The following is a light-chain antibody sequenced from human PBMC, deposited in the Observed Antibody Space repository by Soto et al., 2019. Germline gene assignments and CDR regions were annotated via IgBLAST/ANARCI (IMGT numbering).Light chain of an antibody. CDR1: NIGSKS. J-gene: IGLJ2*01. CDR2: SDP. V-gene: IGLV3-21*04. Sequence: SSELTQPPSVSGSPGKSARISCGGNNIGSKSVNWYQRKPGQAPVLLIYSDPDLPSVLAERFSGSNSGNTVTLTISRVEAGDDDDYYCQVWDSSSAHVVFGGGTKLTVL. CDR3: QVWDSSSAHVV.